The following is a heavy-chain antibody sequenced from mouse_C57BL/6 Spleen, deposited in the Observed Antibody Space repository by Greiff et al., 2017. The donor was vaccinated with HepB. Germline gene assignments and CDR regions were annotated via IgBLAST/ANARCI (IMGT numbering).Heavy chain of an antibody. CDR3: ARREGGSGAMDY. D-gene: IGHD1-1*01. CDR1: GYTFTDYY. J-gene: IGHJ4*01. Sequence: EVQLQQSGPELVKPGASVKISCKASGYTFTDYYMNWVKQSHGKSLEWIGDINPNNGGTSYNQKFKGKATLTVDKSSSTAYMELRSLTSEDSAVDYCARREGGSGAMDYWGQGTSVTVSS. V-gene: IGHV1-26*01. CDR2: INPNNGGT.